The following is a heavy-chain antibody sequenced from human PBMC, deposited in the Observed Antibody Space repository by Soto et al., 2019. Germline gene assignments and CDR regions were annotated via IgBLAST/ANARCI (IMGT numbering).Heavy chain of an antibody. CDR1: GLTFTEAW. CDR3: GRVVHFDSSGFGL. J-gene: IGHJ3*01. V-gene: IGHV3-15*01. Sequence: GGSLRLSCVASGLTFTEAWMNWARQAPGKGLEWVGRIKSKTAGGTTDYASPVKGRFTISRDDSRTTLYLQMNSLTREDTAVYYCGRVVHFDSSGFGLWGKGTMVTVSS. CDR2: IKSKTAGGTT. D-gene: IGHD3-22*01.